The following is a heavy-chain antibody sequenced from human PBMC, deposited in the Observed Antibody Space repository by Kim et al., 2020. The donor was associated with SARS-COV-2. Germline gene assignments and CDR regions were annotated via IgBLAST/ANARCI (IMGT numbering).Heavy chain of an antibody. Sequence: GESLKISCKGSGYSFTSYWIGWVRQMPGKGLEWMGIIYPGDSDTRYSPSFQGQVTISADKSISTAYLQWSSLKASDTAMYYCARRGRDSSGYGDFDYWGQGTLVTVSS. V-gene: IGHV5-51*01. CDR2: IYPGDSDT. CDR3: ARRGRDSSGYGDFDY. CDR1: GYSFTSYW. D-gene: IGHD3-22*01. J-gene: IGHJ4*02.